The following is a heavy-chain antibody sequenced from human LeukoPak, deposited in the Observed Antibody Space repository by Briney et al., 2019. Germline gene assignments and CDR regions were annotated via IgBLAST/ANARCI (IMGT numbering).Heavy chain of an antibody. D-gene: IGHD1-26*01. CDR1: GFTFSSYW. J-gene: IGHJ6*03. Sequence: GGSLRLSCAASGFTFSSYWMSWVRQAPGKGLEWVAFISYDGGNKYYADSVKGRFTISRDNSKNTLYLQMNSLRAEDTAVYYCARVSDRGADYYYYYYMDVWGKGTTVTVSS. V-gene: IGHV3-30*03. CDR2: ISYDGGNK. CDR3: ARVSDRGADYYYYYYMDV.